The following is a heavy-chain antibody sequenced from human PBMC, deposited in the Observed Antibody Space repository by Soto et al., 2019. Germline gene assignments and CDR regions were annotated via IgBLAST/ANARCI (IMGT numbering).Heavy chain of an antibody. CDR3: ARDLDMGYCSGGSCYHDAFDI. J-gene: IGHJ3*02. V-gene: IGHV1-2*02. Sequence: ASVKVSCKASGGTFSSYAISWVRQAPGQGLEWMRWINPNSGGTNYAQKFQGRVTMTRDTSTSTAYMELSRLRSDDTAVYYCARDLDMGYCSGGSCYHDAFDIWGQGTMVTVSS. CDR1: GGTFSSYA. CDR2: INPNSGGT. D-gene: IGHD2-15*01.